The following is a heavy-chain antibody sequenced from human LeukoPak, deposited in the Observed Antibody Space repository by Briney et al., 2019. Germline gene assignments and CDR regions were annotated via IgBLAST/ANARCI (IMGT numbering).Heavy chain of an antibody. J-gene: IGHJ6*02. Sequence: GGSLRLSCAVSGFNFNTYSMNWVRQAPGKGPEWVSSISSTSNYIYYAESVKGRFAVSRDNAKNSLYLQMNSLRADDTAVYYCARAVHYYGMDVWGQGTTVIVSS. CDR2: ISSTSNYI. CDR1: GFNFNTYS. V-gene: IGHV3-21*01. D-gene: IGHD3-10*02. CDR3: ARAVHYYGMDV.